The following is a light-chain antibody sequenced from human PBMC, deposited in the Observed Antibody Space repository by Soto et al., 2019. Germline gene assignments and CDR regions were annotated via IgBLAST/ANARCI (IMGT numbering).Light chain of an antibody. CDR1: SSDVGSYNR. J-gene: IGLJ2*01. CDR2: EVS. Sequence: QSALTQPPSVSGSPGQSVTISCTGTSSDVGSYNRVSWYQQPPGTAPKLMIYEVSNRPSGVPDRFSGSKSGNTASLTISGLQAEDEADYYCSSYTSSSTDVVFGGGNKLTVL. CDR3: SSYTSSSTDVV. V-gene: IGLV2-18*02.